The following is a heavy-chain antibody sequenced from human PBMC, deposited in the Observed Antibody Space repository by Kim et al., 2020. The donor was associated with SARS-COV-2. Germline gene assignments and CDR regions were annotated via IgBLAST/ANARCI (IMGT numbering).Heavy chain of an antibody. Sequence: KYYADSVKGRFTISRDNSKNTLYLQMNGLRAEDTAVYYCAKVFSGSYGDYWGQGTLVTVSS. D-gene: IGHD1-26*01. V-gene: IGHV3-23*01. CDR3: AKVFSGSYGDY. CDR2: K. J-gene: IGHJ4*02.